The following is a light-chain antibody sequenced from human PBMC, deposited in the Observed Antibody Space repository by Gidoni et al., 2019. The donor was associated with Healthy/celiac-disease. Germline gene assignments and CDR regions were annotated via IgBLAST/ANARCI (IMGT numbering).Light chain of an antibody. Sequence: QSALTQPPSASGSPGQSVTISCTGTIRDVGGNNYVSWYQQHPGKAPKLMIYEVSQRPSRVPDRFSGSKSGNTASLTVSGLQAEDEADYYCSSYAGSTLFGGGTKLTVL. CDR2: EVS. V-gene: IGLV2-8*01. CDR3: SSYAGSTL. CDR1: IRDVGGNNY. J-gene: IGLJ3*02.